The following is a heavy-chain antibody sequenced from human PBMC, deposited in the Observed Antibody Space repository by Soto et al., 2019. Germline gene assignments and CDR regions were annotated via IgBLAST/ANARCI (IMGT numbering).Heavy chain of an antibody. CDR1: GYTFTSYG. D-gene: IGHD3-10*01. J-gene: IGHJ4*02. CDR2: ISAYNGNT. Sequence: ASVKVACKASGYTFTSYGISWVRHAPGQGLECMGWISAYNGNTNYAQTLQGRVTMTTDTSTSTAYMALRSLRSDDTAVFYCAREMVRGVGSDYWGQGTLVTVSS. CDR3: AREMVRGVGSDY. V-gene: IGHV1-18*01.